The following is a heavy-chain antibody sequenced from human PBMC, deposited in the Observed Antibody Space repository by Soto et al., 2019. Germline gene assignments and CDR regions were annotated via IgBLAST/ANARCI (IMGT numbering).Heavy chain of an antibody. D-gene: IGHD2-21*02. CDR3: ANPGEYCGGDCISGYCDY. CDR2: ISGSGGST. Sequence: GGSLRLSCAASGFTFSSYAMSWVRQAPGKGLEWVSAISGSGGSTYYADSVKGRFTISRDNSKNTLYLQMNSLRAEDMAVYYSANPGEYCGGDCISGYCDYWGQGTRVTVSS. V-gene: IGHV3-23*01. J-gene: IGHJ4*02. CDR1: GFTFSSYA.